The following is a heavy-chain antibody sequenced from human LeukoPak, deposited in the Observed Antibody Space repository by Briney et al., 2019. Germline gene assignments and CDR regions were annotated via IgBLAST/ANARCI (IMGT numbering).Heavy chain of an antibody. V-gene: IGHV4-39*07. CDR2: INYSGST. D-gene: IGHD3-22*01. CDR1: GGSINTPNYH. J-gene: IGHJ3*02. CDR3: ARDGNYYESSGYYFSAFDI. Sequence: SETLSLTCTVSGGSINTPNYHWGWIRQPPGKGLEWIGSINYSGSTYYDPSLKSRVTISVDTSKNQFSLKLRSVTAADTAVYYCARDGNYYESSGYYFSAFDIWGQGRMVTVSS.